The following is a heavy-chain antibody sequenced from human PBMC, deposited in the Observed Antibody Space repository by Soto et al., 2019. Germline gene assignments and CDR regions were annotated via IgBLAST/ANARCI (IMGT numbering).Heavy chain of an antibody. CDR1: GFTFSTHA. Sequence: QVQLLESGGGVVQPGRSLRLSCAASGFTFSTHAMHWVRQAPGKGLEWLAIIWYDGRKEYYADSVKGRFTISRDNSKNTLYLQMNSLRAEDTAVYYCARDREYYDSTVGCWGQGTLVTVSS. CDR3: ARDREYYDSTVGC. V-gene: IGHV3-33*01. D-gene: IGHD3-22*01. CDR2: IWYDGRKE. J-gene: IGHJ4*02.